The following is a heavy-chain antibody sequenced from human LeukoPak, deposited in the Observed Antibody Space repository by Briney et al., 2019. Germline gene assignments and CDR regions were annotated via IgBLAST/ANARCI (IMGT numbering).Heavy chain of an antibody. CDR3: ASWEPPVDY. J-gene: IGHJ4*02. CDR1: GGSFSGYY. Sequence: SETLSLTCAVYGGSFSGYYWSWTRQPPGKGLEWIGEINHSGSTNYNPSLKSRVTISVDTSKNQISLKLSSVTAADTAVYYCASWEPPVDYWGQGTLVTVSS. V-gene: IGHV4-34*01. D-gene: IGHD1-26*01. CDR2: INHSGST.